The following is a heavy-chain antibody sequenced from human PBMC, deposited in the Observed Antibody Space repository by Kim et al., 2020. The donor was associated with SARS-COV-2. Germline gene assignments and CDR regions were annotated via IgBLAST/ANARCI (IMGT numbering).Heavy chain of an antibody. V-gene: IGHV4-31*03. Sequence: SETLSLTCTVSGGSISSGGYYWSWIRQHPGKGLEWIGYIYYSGSTYYNPSLKSRVTISVDTSKNQFSLKLSSVTAADTAVYYCARDRRETFSVYAMSPDSDAFDIWGQGTMVTVSS. CDR3: ARDRRETFSVYAMSPDSDAFDI. CDR2: IYYSGST. CDR1: GGSISSGGYY. J-gene: IGHJ3*02. D-gene: IGHD2-8*01.